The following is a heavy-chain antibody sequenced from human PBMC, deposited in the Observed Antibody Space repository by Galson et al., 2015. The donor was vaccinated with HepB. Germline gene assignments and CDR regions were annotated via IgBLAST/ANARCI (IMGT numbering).Heavy chain of an antibody. D-gene: IGHD1-26*01. CDR1: GFTFSSYH. CDR2: ITSSASTI. V-gene: IGHV3-48*01. Sequence: SLRLSCAASGFTFSSYHMNWVRQAPGKGLECVAYITSSASTIYYSDSVKGRFTISRDNAKNSLYLQMNSLRAEDTAVYYCARDGSVGDRAHQDAFHIRGQGTMVTVSS. J-gene: IGHJ3*02. CDR3: ARDGSVGDRAHQDAFHI.